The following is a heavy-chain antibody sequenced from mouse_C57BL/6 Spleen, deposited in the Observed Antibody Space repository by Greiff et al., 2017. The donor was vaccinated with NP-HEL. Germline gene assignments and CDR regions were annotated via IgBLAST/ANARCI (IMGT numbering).Heavy chain of an antibody. V-gene: IGHV1-61*01. Sequence: QVQLQQPGAELVRPGSSVKLSCKASGYTFTSYWMDWEKQRPGQGLEWIGNIYPSDSETHYNQKFKDKATLTVDKSSSTAYMQLSSLTSEDSAVYYCARHDGYYWYFDVWGTGTTVTVSS. CDR1: GYTFTSYW. J-gene: IGHJ1*03. D-gene: IGHD2-3*01. CDR3: ARHDGYYWYFDV. CDR2: IYPSDSET.